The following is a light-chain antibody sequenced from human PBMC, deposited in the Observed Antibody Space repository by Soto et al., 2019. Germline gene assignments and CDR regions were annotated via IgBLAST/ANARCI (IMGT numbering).Light chain of an antibody. CDR1: QSVSRY. Sequence: EIVLTQSPATLSLSPGEGATLSCRASQSVSRYLAWYQQKPGQAPRLLIYDASNRATGIPARFSGSGSGTDFTLTISSLEPEDFAIYYCQQRSNWPRTFGQGTKVDIK. J-gene: IGKJ1*01. CDR2: DAS. CDR3: QQRSNWPRT. V-gene: IGKV3-11*01.